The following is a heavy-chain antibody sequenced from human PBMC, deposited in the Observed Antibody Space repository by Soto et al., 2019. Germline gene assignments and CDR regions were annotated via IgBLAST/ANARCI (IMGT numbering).Heavy chain of an antibody. D-gene: IGHD7-27*01. J-gene: IGHJ5*02. CDR3: ASLGRGAFDT. Sequence: QVQLVQSGAEVRKAGSSVKVSCQASGDTFGSASINWVRQAPGQGLEWMGGIITMLGKPNYAQFFQDRRTRTAAEAANTAEMELRSVRSEETAVYFCASLGRGAFDTWGQGAPVTGSS. V-gene: IGHV1-69*01. CDR1: GDTFGSAS. CDR2: IITMLGKP.